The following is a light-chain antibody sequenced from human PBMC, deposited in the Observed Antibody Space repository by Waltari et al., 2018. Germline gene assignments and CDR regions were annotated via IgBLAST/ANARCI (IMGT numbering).Light chain of an antibody. CDR3: QQSKIWPA. V-gene: IGKV3-15*01. J-gene: IGKJ1*01. CDR2: GAS. CDR1: QGISSD. Sequence: EIVMTQSPATLSVSPGKRATLSCRASQGISSDLAWYQQKPGQAPRLLIFGASTRATGVPARFSGSGSGTEFTLTISSLQSEDFGVYYCQQSKIWPAFGQGTKVEIK.